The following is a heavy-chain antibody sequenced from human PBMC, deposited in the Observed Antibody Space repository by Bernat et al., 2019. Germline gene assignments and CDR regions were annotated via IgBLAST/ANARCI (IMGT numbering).Heavy chain of an antibody. V-gene: IGHV3-33*01. J-gene: IGHJ4*02. D-gene: IGHD6-13*01. CDR1: GFTFNNYG. Sequence: QVQLVESGGGVVQPGRSLRLSCAASGFTFNNYGMHGVRQVPGKGLEWVAVIWYDGNNKYYADSVKGRFTISRDNSKNTLYLQMNSLGAEDTAVYYCARLGSRWSFDYWGQGTLVTVSS. CDR2: IWYDGNNK. CDR3: ARLGSRWSFDY.